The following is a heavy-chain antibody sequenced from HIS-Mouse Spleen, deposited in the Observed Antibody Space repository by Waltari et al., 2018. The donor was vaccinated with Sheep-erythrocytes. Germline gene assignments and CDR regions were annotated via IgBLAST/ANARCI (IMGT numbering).Heavy chain of an antibody. J-gene: IGHJ3*02. V-gene: IGHV3-30-3*01. CDR2: ISYDGSNK. Sequence: QVQLVESGGGVVQPGRSLRLSCAASGFTFSSYAMHWVRQAPGKGLEWVAVISYDGSNKYYADSVKGRFTISRDNSKNTLYLQMNSLRAEDTAVYYCARGAFDIWGQGTMVTGSS. CDR1: GFTFSSYA. CDR3: ARGAFDI.